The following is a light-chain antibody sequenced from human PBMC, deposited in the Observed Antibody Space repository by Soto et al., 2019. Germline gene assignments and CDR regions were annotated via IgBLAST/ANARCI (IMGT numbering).Light chain of an antibody. CDR2: DVS. Sequence: QSALTQPASVSGSPGQSSTISCTGTSSDVGRYDYVSWYQHHPGKAPKLIIYDVSNRPSGVSNRFSGSKSGDTASLTISGLQAEDEADYYCSSYTSSSSVVFGGGTKVTVL. CDR1: SSDVGRYDY. CDR3: SSYTSSSSVV. J-gene: IGLJ2*01. V-gene: IGLV2-14*03.